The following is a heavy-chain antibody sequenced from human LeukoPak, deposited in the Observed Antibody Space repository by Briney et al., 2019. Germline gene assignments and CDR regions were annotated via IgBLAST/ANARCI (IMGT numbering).Heavy chain of an antibody. CDR2: ISYDGSNK. D-gene: IGHD3-10*01. J-gene: IGHJ4*02. CDR1: GFTFSSYA. Sequence: AGGSLRLSCAASGFTFSSYAMHWVRQAPGKGLEWVAVISYDGSNKYYADSVKGRFTISRDNAKSTLYLQMNGLGVEDTAVYYCVRDIVAGSGSYSDWGQGTLVTVSS. V-gene: IGHV3-30*04. CDR3: VRDIVAGSGSYSD.